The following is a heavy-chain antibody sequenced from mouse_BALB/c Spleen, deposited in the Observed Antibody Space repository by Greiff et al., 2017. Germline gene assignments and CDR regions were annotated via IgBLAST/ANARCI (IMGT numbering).Heavy chain of an antibody. CDR3: ARGMHRYDGGYAMDY. CDR1: GYTFSSYW. J-gene: IGHJ4*01. CDR2: ILPGSGST. D-gene: IGHD2-14*01. V-gene: IGHV1-9*01. Sequence: VQLQQSGAELMKPGASVKISCKATGYTFSSYWIEWVKQRPGHGLEWIGEILPGSGSTNYNEKFKGKATFTADTSSNTAYMQLSSLTSEDSAVYYCARGMHRYDGGYAMDYWGQGTSVTVSS.